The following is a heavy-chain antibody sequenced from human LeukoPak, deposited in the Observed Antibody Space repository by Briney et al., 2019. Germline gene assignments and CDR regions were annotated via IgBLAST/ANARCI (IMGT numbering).Heavy chain of an antibody. CDR3: AREPYEYYDFWSGYPDYFDY. CDR2: ISYDGSNK. Sequence: GGSLRLSCAASGFTFSSYGMHWVRQAPGKGLEWVAVISYDGSNKYYADSVKGRFTISRDNSKNTLYLQMNSLRAEDTAVYYCAREPYEYYDFWSGYPDYFDYWGQGTLVTVSS. J-gene: IGHJ4*02. V-gene: IGHV3-30*03. D-gene: IGHD3-3*01. CDR1: GFTFSSYG.